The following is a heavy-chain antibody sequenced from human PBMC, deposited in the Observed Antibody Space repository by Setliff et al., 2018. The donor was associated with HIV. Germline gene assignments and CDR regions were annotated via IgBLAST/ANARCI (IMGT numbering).Heavy chain of an antibody. J-gene: IGHJ4*02. CDR3: ARDPPGYGDSNDY. CDR2: IYYSGST. Sequence: ASETLSLTCTVSGGSISSYYWSWIRQSPGKGLEWLGYIYYSGSTTYNPSLKSRVTMSIDTSKNQFSLKLRSVTAADTAVYYCARDPPGYGDSNDYWGQGTLVTVSS. CDR1: GGSISSYY. V-gene: IGHV4-59*01. D-gene: IGHD4-17*01.